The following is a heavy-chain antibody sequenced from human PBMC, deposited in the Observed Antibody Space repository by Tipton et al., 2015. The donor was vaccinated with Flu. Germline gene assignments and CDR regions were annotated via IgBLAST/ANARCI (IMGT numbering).Heavy chain of an antibody. CDR1: GFRFSSST. Sequence: EASGFRFSSSTMNWVRQAPGKGLRWVSSISTSGDVIYYADSVKGRFTMSRDNARDSLYLQMDSLIADDTALYFCARGGDYLWFDPRGQGTLVTVSS. J-gene: IGHJ5*02. CDR3: ARGGDYLWFDP. V-gene: IGHV3-21*01. D-gene: IGHD4-17*01. CDR2: ISTSGDVI.